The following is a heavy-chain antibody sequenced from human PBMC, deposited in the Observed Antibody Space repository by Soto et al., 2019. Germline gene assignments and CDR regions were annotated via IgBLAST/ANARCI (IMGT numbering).Heavy chain of an antibody. CDR2: IYYSGST. CDR1: GGSISSGGYY. V-gene: IGHV4-31*03. Sequence: SETLSLTCTVSGGSISSGGYYWSWIRQHPGKGLEWIGYIYYSGSTYYNPSLKSRVTISVDTSKNQFSLKLSSVTAADTAVYYCARGVLPSWYLDLWGRGTLVT. CDR3: ARGVLPSWYLDL. J-gene: IGHJ2*01.